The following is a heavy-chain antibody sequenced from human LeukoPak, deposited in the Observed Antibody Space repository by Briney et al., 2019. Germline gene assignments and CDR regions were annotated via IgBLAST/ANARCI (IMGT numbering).Heavy chain of an antibody. CDR3: TGRVELGIDY. Sequence: PGGSLRLSCAASGFTFSHAWMIWVRQAPGQGLEWVGRIKSKTDGGTTDYAAPVKGRFTISRDDSKNTLYLQMNSLKTEGTAVYYCTGRVELGIDYWGQGTLVTVSS. CDR1: GFTFSHAW. J-gene: IGHJ4*02. V-gene: IGHV3-15*01. D-gene: IGHD7-27*01. CDR2: IKSKTDGGTT.